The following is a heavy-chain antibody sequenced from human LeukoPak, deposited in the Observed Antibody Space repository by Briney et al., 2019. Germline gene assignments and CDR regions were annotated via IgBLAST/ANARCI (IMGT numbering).Heavy chain of an antibody. CDR1: GFTFTSYA. Sequence: GGSLRLSCAASGFTFTSYAVSWVRQAPGRGLEWVSTISSSGVDTHYADSAKGRFTISRDNSKNTLYLQVSSLRVEDTAVYYCAKRSVVTEHYFDYWGQGAPVPVSS. V-gene: IGHV3-23*01. CDR2: ISSSGVDT. CDR3: AKRSVVTEHYFDY. D-gene: IGHD4-23*01. J-gene: IGHJ4*02.